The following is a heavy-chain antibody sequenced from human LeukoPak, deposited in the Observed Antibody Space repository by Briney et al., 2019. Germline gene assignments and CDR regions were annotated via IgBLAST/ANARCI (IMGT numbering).Heavy chain of an antibody. Sequence: ASVKVSCKASGYTFTGYYMHWVRQAPGQGPEWMGWISAYNGNTNYAQKLQGRVTMTTDTSTSTAYMELRSLRSDDTAVYYCARNDYGGKAATGAFDXWGQGTMVTVXS. CDR1: GYTFTGYY. D-gene: IGHD4-23*01. V-gene: IGHV1-18*04. CDR3: ARNDYGGKAATGAFDX. J-gene: IGHJ3*02. CDR2: ISAYNGNT.